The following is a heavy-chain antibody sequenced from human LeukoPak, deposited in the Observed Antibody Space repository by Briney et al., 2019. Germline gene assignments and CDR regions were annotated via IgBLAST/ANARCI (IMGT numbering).Heavy chain of an antibody. CDR3: ARHNYYYYGMNV. V-gene: IGHV4-59*08. Sequence: SETLSLTCTVPGGSISSYYWSWIRQPPGKGLEWIGYIYYSGSTSYNPSLKSRVTISVDTSKNQFSLELNSVTAADTAVYYCARHNYYYYGMNVWGQGTTVTVSS. J-gene: IGHJ6*02. CDR2: IYYSGST. CDR1: GGSISSYY.